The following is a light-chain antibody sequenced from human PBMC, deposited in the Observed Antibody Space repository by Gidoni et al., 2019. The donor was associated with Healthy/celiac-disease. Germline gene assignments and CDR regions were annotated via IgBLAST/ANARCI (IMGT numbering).Light chain of an antibody. CDR1: NIGSKS. CDR3: QVWDSSSDHPGV. V-gene: IGLV3-21*02. CDR2: DES. J-gene: IGLJ1*01. Sequence: SYVLTQPPSVSVAPGQTARITCGGNNIGSKSVHWYQQKPGQAPVLVVYDESDRPSGIPERFSGSNSGNTATLTISRVEAGDEADYYCQVWDSSSDHPGVFGTGTKVTVL.